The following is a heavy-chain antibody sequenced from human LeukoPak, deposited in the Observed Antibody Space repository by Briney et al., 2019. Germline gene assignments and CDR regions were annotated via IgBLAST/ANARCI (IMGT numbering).Heavy chain of an antibody. J-gene: IGHJ4*02. CDR3: ARGRLGGSGSYYNVLDY. CDR1: GGSISSYY. D-gene: IGHD3-10*01. Sequence: SETLSLTCTVSGGSISSYYWSWIRQPPGKGLEWIGYISYSGSTNYNPSLKSRVAISVDTSRNQFSLKLSSVTAADTAVYYCARGRLGGSGSYYNVLDYWGQGTLVTVSS. CDR2: ISYSGST. V-gene: IGHV4-59*01.